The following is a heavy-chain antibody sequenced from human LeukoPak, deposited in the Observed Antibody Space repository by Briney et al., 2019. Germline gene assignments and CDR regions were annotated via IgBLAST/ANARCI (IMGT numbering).Heavy chain of an antibody. J-gene: IGHJ5*02. Sequence: GGSLRLSCAASGFTFDDYAMHWVRQAPGKGPEWVSGISWNSGSIVYADSVRGRFTISRDNAKNSLYLQMNSLRAEDTALYYCAKDPYGSGNSNCFDPWGQGTLVTASS. V-gene: IGHV3-9*01. CDR3: AKDPYGSGNSNCFDP. D-gene: IGHD3-10*01. CDR1: GFTFDDYA. CDR2: ISWNSGSI.